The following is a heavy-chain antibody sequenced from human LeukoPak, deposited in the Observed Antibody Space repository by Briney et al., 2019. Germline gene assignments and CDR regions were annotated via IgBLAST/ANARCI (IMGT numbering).Heavy chain of an antibody. Sequence: EASVKVSCKASGGTFSSYAISWVRQAPGQGLESMGGIIPIFGTANYAQKFQGRVTITADESTSTAYMELSSLRSEDTAVYYCARATAYSSWFDPWGQGTLVTVS. CDR3: ARATAYSSWFDP. CDR1: GGTFSSYA. V-gene: IGHV1-69*13. D-gene: IGHD4-11*01. J-gene: IGHJ5*02. CDR2: IIPIFGTA.